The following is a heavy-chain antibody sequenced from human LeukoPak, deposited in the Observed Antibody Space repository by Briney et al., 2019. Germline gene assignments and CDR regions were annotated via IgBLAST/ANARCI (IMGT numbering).Heavy chain of an antibody. J-gene: IGHJ4*02. CDR3: ARDHSSSCQLFDY. CDR1: GYTFTNYG. Sequence: ASVKVSCKASGYTFTNYGITWVRQAPGQGLEWMGWRSAYNGNTKYAQTLQGRVTMTTDTSTSTAYMELRSLRSDDTAVYYCARDHSSSCQLFDYWGQGTLVTVSS. CDR2: RSAYNGNT. D-gene: IGHD6-13*01. V-gene: IGHV1-18*01.